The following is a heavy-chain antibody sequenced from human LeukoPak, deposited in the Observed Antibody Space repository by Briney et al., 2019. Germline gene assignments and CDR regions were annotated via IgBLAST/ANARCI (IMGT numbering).Heavy chain of an antibody. J-gene: IGHJ4*02. D-gene: IGHD5-18*01. V-gene: IGHV4-59*08. CDR3: ARHAGLSYGFDY. CDR1: GGSISNNY. CDR2: IYNSGST. Sequence: MTSETLSLTCTVSGGSISNNYWSWIRQPPGKGLEWVGYIYNSGSTNYNPSLKSRVTISVDTSKNQFSLKLSSVTAADTAVYYCARHAGLSYGFDYWGQGTLVTVSS.